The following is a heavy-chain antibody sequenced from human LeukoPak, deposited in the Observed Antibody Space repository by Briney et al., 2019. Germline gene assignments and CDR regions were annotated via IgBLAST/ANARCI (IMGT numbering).Heavy chain of an antibody. V-gene: IGHV4-4*07. J-gene: IGHJ3*02. CDR2: IYTSGST. D-gene: IGHD1-26*01. Sequence: PSETLSLTCTVSGGSISSYYWSWIRQPPGKGLEWIGRIYTSGSTNYNPSLKSRVTMSVDTSKNQFSLKLNSVTAADTAVYYCARGGSGSYFDAFDIWGQGTMVTVSS. CDR3: ARGGSGSYFDAFDI. CDR1: GGSISSYY.